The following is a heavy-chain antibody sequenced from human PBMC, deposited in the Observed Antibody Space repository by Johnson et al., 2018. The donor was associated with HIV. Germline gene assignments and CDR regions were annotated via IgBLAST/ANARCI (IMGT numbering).Heavy chain of an antibody. V-gene: IGHV3-9*01. CDR3: AREVYSNFDFDAFDI. CDR1: GFTFDDYA. D-gene: IGHD6-13*01. J-gene: IGHJ3*02. Sequence: VQLVESGGGLVQPGRSLRLSCAASGFTFDDYAMHWVRQAPGKGLEWVSGISWNSGSIGYADSVKGRFTISRDNAKNSLYLQMNSLRAEDTAVYYCAREVYSNFDFDAFDIWGQGTMVTVSS. CDR2: ISWNSGSI.